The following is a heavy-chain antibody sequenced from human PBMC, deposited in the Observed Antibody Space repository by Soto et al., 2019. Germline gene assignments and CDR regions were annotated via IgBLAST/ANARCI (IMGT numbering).Heavy chain of an antibody. J-gene: IGHJ6*02. V-gene: IGHV4-34*01. CDR1: GGSFSGYY. Sequence: SETLSLTCAVYGGSFSGYYWSWIRQPPGKGLEWIGEINHSGSTNYNPSLKSRVTISVDTSKNQFSLKLSSVTAADTAVYYCASLRGLYSNLYYYYDGMDVWGQGTTVTVSS. D-gene: IGHD4-4*01. CDR2: INHSGST. CDR3: ASLRGLYSNLYYYYDGMDV.